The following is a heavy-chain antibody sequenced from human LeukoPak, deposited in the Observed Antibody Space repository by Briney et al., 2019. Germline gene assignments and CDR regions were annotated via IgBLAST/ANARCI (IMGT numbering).Heavy chain of an antibody. V-gene: IGHV3-23*01. CDR1: GFIFSNYA. CDR3: ASRRVTMPNEYFQH. Sequence: LTGGSLRLSCAASGFIFSNYAMTWVRQAPGKGLEWVSGISVSGDSTLYADSVQGRFTISRDNAKNSLYLQMNSLRAEDTAVYYCASRRVTMPNEYFQHWGQGTLVTVSS. J-gene: IGHJ1*01. D-gene: IGHD3-10*01. CDR2: ISVSGDST.